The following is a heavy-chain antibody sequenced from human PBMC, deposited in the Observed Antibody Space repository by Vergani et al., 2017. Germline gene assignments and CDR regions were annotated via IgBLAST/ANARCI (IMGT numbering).Heavy chain of an antibody. Sequence: QVQLQESGPGLVKPSQTLSLTCTVSGVSIISGGYFWSWIRQHPGKGLEWIGYIYSSGNTYYNPSLKSRLTISVDTSKNQFSLKLTSVTAADTAVYYCAKDRSGYGDSLLYFDYWGQGTLVTVSS. V-gene: IGHV4-31*03. J-gene: IGHJ4*02. CDR3: AKDRSGYGDSLLYFDY. CDR2: IYSSGNT. CDR1: GVSIISGGYF. D-gene: IGHD4-17*01.